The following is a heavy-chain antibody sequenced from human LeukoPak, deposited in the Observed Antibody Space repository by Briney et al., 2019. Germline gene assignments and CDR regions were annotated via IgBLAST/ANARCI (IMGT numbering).Heavy chain of an antibody. CDR2: INHSGST. CDR1: GGSFSGYY. D-gene: IGHD2-15*01. J-gene: IGHJ4*02. V-gene: IGHV4-34*01. CDR3: AREGVVGAYGHFDY. Sequence: SETLSLTCAVYGGSFSGYYLSWIRQPPGKGLEWIGEINHSGSTNYNPSLKSRVTISVDTSKNQFSLKLSSVTAADTAVYYCAREGVVGAYGHFDYWGQGTLVTVSS.